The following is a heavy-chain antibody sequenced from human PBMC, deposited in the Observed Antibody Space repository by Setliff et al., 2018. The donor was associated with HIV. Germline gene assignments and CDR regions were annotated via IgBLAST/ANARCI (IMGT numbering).Heavy chain of an antibody. Sequence: PSETLSLTCTVSGGSISSSSYYWGWIRQPPGKGLEWIGEINHSGSTNYNPSLKSRVTISVDTSKNQFSLRLSSVTAADTAVYYCARFTSGWYGQYWGQGTLVTVSS. D-gene: IGHD6-19*01. CDR3: ARFTSGWYGQY. V-gene: IGHV4-39*07. J-gene: IGHJ4*02. CDR2: INHSGST. CDR1: GGSISSSSYY.